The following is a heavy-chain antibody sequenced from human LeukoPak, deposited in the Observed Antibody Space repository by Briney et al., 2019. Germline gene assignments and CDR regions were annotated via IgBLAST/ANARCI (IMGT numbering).Heavy chain of an antibody. V-gene: IGHV1-46*01. CDR1: GNTFTSYY. CDR2: INPSSGST. Sequence: GASVKVSCKASGNTFTSYYIHWVRQAPGQGLEWMGIINPSSGSTNYAQKFQGRVTMTEDTSTDTAYMELSSLRSEDTAVYYCATLYCSSTSCYFPANYFDYWGQGTLVTVSS. CDR3: ATLYCSSTSCYFPANYFDY. D-gene: IGHD2-2*01. J-gene: IGHJ4*02.